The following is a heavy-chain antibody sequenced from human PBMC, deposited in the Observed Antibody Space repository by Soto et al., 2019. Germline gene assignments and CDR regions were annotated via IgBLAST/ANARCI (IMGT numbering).Heavy chain of an antibody. D-gene: IGHD4-4*01. CDR1: GFTFSSYA. Sequence: QVQLVESGGGVVQPGRSLRLSCAASGFTFSSYAMHWVRQAPGKGLEWVAVISYDGSNKYYADSVKGRFTISRDNSKNTLYLKMNSLRAEDTAVYYCARPLWRYDYSCGYFDLWGRGTLVTVAS. CDR2: ISYDGSNK. CDR3: ARPLWRYDYSCGYFDL. J-gene: IGHJ2*01. V-gene: IGHV3-30-3*01.